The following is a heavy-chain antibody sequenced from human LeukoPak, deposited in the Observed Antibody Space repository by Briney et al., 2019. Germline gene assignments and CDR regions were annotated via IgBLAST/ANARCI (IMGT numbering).Heavy chain of an antibody. D-gene: IGHD3-10*01. CDR3: ARTSMVRGVPDY. CDR2: IIPIFGTA. J-gene: IGHJ4*02. CDR1: GGTFSSYA. V-gene: IGHV1-69*13. Sequence: SVKVSCKASGGTFSSYAISWVRQAPGQGLEWMGGIIPIFGTANYAQKFQGRVTITADEPPSTAYMELSSLRSEDTAVYYCARTSMVRGVPDYWGQGTLVTVSS.